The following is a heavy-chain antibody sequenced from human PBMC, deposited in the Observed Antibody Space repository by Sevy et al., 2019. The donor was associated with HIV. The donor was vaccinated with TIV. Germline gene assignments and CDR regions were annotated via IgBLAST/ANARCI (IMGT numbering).Heavy chain of an antibody. CDR3: GRSLGGDDFWSGYYSSYFYGMDV. D-gene: IGHD3-3*01. CDR1: GFTFSAYS. J-gene: IGHJ6*02. Sequence: GGSLRLSCAASGFTFSAYSMNWVRQAPGKGLEWVSSISSSGSYIYYADSVKGRFTISRDKAKNSLHLQMNSLRAEDTAVYYCGRSLGGDDFWSGYYSSYFYGMDVWGQGTTVTVSS. CDR2: ISSSGSYI. V-gene: IGHV3-21*01.